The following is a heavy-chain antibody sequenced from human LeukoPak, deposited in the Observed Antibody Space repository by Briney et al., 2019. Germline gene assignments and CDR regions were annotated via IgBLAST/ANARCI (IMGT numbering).Heavy chain of an antibody. CDR2: INGDIRNT. Sequence: ASVKVSCKASGYTFTTYAMHWVRQAPGQRLEWMGWINGDIRNTKYSQKFQGRVTITRDTSAYTGYMELRGLSSADTAVYFCARAPYDILTGYSLNWFDPWGQGTLVTVSS. D-gene: IGHD3-9*01. V-gene: IGHV1-3*01. CDR1: GYTFTTYA. J-gene: IGHJ5*02. CDR3: ARAPYDILTGYSLNWFDP.